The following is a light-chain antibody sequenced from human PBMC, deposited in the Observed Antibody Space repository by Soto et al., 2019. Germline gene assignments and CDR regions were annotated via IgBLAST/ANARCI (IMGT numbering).Light chain of an antibody. CDR1: SSNIGSNT. CDR2: SNN. J-gene: IGLJ3*02. V-gene: IGLV1-44*01. CDR3: AAWDDSLNGPV. Sequence: QSVLTQPPAASGTPGQRVTISCSGSSSNIGSNTVNWYQQLPGTAPKVLIYSNNQRPSGVPDRFSGSKSGTSASLAISGRQSEDEADYYCAAWDDSLNGPVFGGGTQLTVL.